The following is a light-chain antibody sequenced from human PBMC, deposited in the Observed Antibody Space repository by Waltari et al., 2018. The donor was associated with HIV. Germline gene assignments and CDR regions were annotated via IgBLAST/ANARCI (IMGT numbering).Light chain of an antibody. Sequence: QSALTQPRSVSGSPGQSVTISCTGTSSDVGAYNYVSWYQQNPGKAPKLMIYDVNKRPSGVPDRFSGSKSGNTASLTISGLQAEDEADYYCCSYAGSYTYVFGTGTKVTVL. CDR1: SSDVGAYNY. CDR2: DVN. CDR3: CSYAGSYTYV. J-gene: IGLJ1*01. V-gene: IGLV2-11*01.